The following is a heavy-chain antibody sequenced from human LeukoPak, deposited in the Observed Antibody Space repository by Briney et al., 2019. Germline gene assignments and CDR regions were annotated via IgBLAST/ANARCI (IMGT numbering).Heavy chain of an antibody. CDR3: ARWPRERNRITVTNYYYYMDV. Sequence: SETLSLTCTVYGVSFSGYYWSWIRQPPGKGLEWIGEINHNGNTNYNPSLKSRVTISVDTSKNQFSLKVSSVTAADSALYYCARWPRERNRITVTNYYYYMDVWGRGTTVTVSS. V-gene: IGHV4-34*01. CDR1: GVSFSGYY. J-gene: IGHJ6*03. D-gene: IGHD4-11*01. CDR2: INHNGNT.